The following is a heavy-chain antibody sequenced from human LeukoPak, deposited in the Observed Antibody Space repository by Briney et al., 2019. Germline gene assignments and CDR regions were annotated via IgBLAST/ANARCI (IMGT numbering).Heavy chain of an antibody. CDR3: ARGHIFDFAF. CDR1: GYTFIAYY. Sequence: ASLKVSSKASGYTFIAYYLYWVRQAPGQGLELTGWISPNSGGTKYAQNSQGRVTMTRDTSISTVYMELSRLSYDDTAVYCCARGHIFDFAFWGQGTLVTVSS. V-gene: IGHV1-2*02. J-gene: IGHJ4*02. CDR2: ISPNSGGT. D-gene: IGHD3/OR15-3a*01.